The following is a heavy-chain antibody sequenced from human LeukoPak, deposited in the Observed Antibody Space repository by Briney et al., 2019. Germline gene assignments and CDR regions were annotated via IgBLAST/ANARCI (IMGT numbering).Heavy chain of an antibody. CDR1: GGSFSGYY. CDR2: INHSGST. V-gene: IGHV4-34*01. Sequence: SETLSLTCAVYGGSFSGYYWSWIRQPPGKGLEWIGEINHSGSTNYNPSLKSRVTISVDTSKNQFSLKLSSVTAADTAVYYCARQSSGWSPLYWGQGTLVTVSS. J-gene: IGHJ4*02. CDR3: ARQSSGWSPLY. D-gene: IGHD6-19*01.